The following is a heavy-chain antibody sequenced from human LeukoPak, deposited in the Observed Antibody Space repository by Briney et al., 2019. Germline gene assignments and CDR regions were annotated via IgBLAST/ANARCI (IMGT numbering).Heavy chain of an antibody. J-gene: IGHJ3*02. CDR3: ARDEPPEMATSAFDI. Sequence: GASVKVSCKASGYTFTSYYMHWVRQAPGQGLEWMGIINPSGGSTSYAQKFQGRVTMTRDTSTSTVYMELSSLRSEDTAVYYCARDEPPEMATSAFDIWGQGTMVTVSS. D-gene: IGHD5-24*01. CDR2: INPSGGST. V-gene: IGHV1-46*01. CDR1: GYTFTSYY.